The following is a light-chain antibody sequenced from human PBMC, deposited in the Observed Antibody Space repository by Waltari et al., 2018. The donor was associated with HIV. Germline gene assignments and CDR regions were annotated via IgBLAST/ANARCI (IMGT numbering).Light chain of an antibody. V-gene: IGLV1-44*01. CDR2: GNN. Sequence: QSVLTQPPSASGTPGQRVTIPCSGSTSTIGGHTVNWFQQLPGTAPKLLICGNNQRPSGVPDRFSGSKSGTSASLAISGLQSEDEADYYCAAWDDSLNGYVFGTGTKVTVL. CDR3: AAWDDSLNGYV. J-gene: IGLJ1*01. CDR1: TSTIGGHT.